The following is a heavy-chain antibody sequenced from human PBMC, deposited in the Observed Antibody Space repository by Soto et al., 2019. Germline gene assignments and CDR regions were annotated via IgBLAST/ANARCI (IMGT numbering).Heavy chain of an antibody. CDR2: IYHTGKT. CDR1: GHAIYTGGYY. CDR3: ARDGSSTANRIDP. Sequence: SETPSPTCSVSGHAIYTGGYYWTWIRQHPGKGLEWIGYIYHTGKTYYNPSLESRVTMSVDTSKNQFSLKLASVTAADTAVYYCARDGSSTANRIDPWGQGTLLTAYS. V-gene: IGHV4-31*03. J-gene: IGHJ5*02. D-gene: IGHD2-2*01.